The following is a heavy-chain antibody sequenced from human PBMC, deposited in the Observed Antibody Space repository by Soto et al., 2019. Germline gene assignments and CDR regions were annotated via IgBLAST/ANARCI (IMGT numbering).Heavy chain of an antibody. J-gene: IGHJ4*02. CDR1: GFTFSTYT. V-gene: IGHV3-30-3*01. D-gene: IGHD2-21*01. CDR2: VSFDGSNK. Sequence: GGSLRLSCAASGFTFSTYTLHWVRQAPGKGLEWVAVVSFDGSNKYYADSLEGRFTISRDNSKNTLYLEMNSLRAEDTAVYYCARDYSTTAPFDYWGQGTLVTVSS. CDR3: ARDYSTTAPFDY.